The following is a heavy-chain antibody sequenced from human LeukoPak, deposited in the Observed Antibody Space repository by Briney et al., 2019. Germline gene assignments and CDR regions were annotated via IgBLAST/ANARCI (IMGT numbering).Heavy chain of an antibody. CDR2: INHSGST. D-gene: IGHD6-25*01. CDR3: ARKEAAAAYEYFQY. CDR1: GGSFSGYY. J-gene: IGHJ1*01. V-gene: IGHV4-34*01. Sequence: SETLSLTCAVYGGSFSGYYWSWIRQPPGKGLEWIGEINHSGSTNYNPSLKSRVTTSVDTSKNQFSLKLSSVTAADTAVYYCARKEAAAAYEYFQYWGQGTLVAVSS.